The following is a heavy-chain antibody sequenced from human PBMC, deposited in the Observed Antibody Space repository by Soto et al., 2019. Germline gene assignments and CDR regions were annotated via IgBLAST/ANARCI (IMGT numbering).Heavy chain of an antibody. V-gene: IGHV2-5*02. CDR2: VYGDGDK. D-gene: IGHD3-16*01. J-gene: IGHJ3*01. CDR1: GISLTTSGEG. CDR3: AHNIGGDYVYGFDF. Sequence: QIALKESGPTLVKPTQPLTLTCTFSGISLTTSGEGVGWVRQPPGKGLEWVALVYGDGDKRYLTSLKSRLTITKVTSKNQVVLTMTNMDPVDTATYFCAHNIGGDYVYGFDFWGQGTKVTVSS.